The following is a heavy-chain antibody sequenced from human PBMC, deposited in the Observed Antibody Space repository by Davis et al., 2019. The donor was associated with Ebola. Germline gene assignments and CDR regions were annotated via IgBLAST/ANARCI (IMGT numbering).Heavy chain of an antibody. Sequence: GESLKISCTASGFTFSDHAVSWFRQAPGEGLEWVAFIRSKPYDVTTEYAASVKGRFTISRDDSMSISYLQMNSLKTEDTAVYYCTRDERGISGVPRVDYWGQGTLVTVSS. CDR3: TRDERGISGVPRVDY. CDR2: IRSKPYDVTT. J-gene: IGHJ4*02. V-gene: IGHV3-49*03. CDR1: GFTFSDHA. D-gene: IGHD3-16*01.